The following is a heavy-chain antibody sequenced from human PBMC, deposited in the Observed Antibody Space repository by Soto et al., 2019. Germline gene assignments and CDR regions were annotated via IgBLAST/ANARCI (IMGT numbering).Heavy chain of an antibody. CDR3: ARPYYDILTGYYHFDY. V-gene: IGHV4-39*01. CDR1: GGSIGSSSWY. CDR2: IYYSGST. Sequence: SETLSLTCTVSGGSIGSSSWYWGWIRQPPGKGLEWIGSIYYSGSTYYNPSLKSRVTISVDTSKNQFSLKLSSVTAADTAVYYCARPYYDILTGYYHFDYWGQGTLVTVSS. J-gene: IGHJ4*02. D-gene: IGHD3-9*01.